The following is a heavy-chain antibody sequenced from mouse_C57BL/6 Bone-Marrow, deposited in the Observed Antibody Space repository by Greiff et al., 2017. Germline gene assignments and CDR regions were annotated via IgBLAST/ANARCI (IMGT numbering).Heavy chain of an antibody. CDR3: TPSYHGGDY. Sequence: DVKLVESGAELVRPGASVKLSCTASGFNIKDDYMHWVKQRPEQGLEWIGWIDPENGDTEYASEFQGKATITEDTSSNTAYLQLSSLTSEDTAVYYCTPSYHGGDYWGQGTSVSVSS. CDR1: GFNIKDDY. D-gene: IGHD1-1*01. CDR2: IDPENGDT. J-gene: IGHJ4*01. V-gene: IGHV14-4*01.